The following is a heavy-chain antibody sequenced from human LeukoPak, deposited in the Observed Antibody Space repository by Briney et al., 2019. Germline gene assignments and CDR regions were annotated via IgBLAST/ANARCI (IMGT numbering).Heavy chain of an antibody. Sequence: GASVKVSCKASGYTFTSYYMHWVRQAPGQGLEWMGIINPSGGSTSYAQKFQGRVTMTRDTSTSTVYMELSSLRSEDTAVYYCARVREYYDISTGVVGGAFDIWGQGTMVTVSS. J-gene: IGHJ3*02. V-gene: IGHV1-46*01. CDR3: ARVREYYDISTGVVGGAFDI. D-gene: IGHD3-9*01. CDR2: INPSGGST. CDR1: GYTFTSYY.